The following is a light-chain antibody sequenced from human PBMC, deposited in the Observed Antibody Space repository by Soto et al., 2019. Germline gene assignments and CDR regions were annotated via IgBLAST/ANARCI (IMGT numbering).Light chain of an antibody. CDR1: QNINNW. J-gene: IGKJ4*01. Sequence: DIQMTQSPSTLSASVGARVSITCRASQNINNWLAWYQQKPGKAPKVLISKASSLESGVPSRFSGSGSGTDFTLTISSLQPDDFATYCCQQFNIYGLSFSGGTKVEIK. CDR3: QQFNIYGLS. V-gene: IGKV1-5*03. CDR2: KAS.